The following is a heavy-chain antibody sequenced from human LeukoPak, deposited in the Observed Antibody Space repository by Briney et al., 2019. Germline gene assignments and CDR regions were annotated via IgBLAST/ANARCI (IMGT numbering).Heavy chain of an antibody. D-gene: IGHD6-19*01. V-gene: IGHV4-39*01. Sequence: SGTLSLTCTVSGGSVSGDIYYWSWIRQPPGKGLEWIGSVYYSGSTYYNPALKSRVTISVDTSTNQFSLKLRSVTAADTAVYYCARLDGSGWLVDYWGQGTLVTVSS. J-gene: IGHJ4*02. CDR2: VYYSGST. CDR1: GGSVSGDIYY. CDR3: ARLDGSGWLVDY.